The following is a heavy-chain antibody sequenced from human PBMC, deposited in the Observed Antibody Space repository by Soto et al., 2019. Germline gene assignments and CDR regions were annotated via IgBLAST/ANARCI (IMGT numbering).Heavy chain of an antibody. D-gene: IGHD2-2*01. J-gene: IGHJ6*02. CDR3: AKDEYCSSTSCFYYYYYGMDV. Sequence: GGSLRLSCAASGFSFEDYAMHWVRQAPGKGLEWVSGISWDSTGIGYVDSVKGRFIITRDNAKNTLYLQMNSLRAEDTAVYYCAKDEYCSSTSCFYYYYYGMDVWGQGTTVTVSS. V-gene: IGHV3-9*01. CDR2: ISWDSTGI. CDR1: GFSFEDYA.